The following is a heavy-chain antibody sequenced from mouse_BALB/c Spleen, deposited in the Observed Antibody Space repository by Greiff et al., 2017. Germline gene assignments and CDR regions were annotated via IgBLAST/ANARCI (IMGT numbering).Heavy chain of an antibody. V-gene: IGHV7-3*02. Sequence: EVQRVESGGGLVQPGGSLRLSCATSGFTFTDYYMSWVRQPPGKALEWLGFIRNKANGYTTEYSASVKGRFTISRDNSQSILYLQMNTLRAEDSATYYCAREKGWYFDVWGAGTTVTVSS. CDR3: AREKGWYFDV. J-gene: IGHJ1*01. CDR1: GFTFTDYY. CDR2: IRNKANGYTT.